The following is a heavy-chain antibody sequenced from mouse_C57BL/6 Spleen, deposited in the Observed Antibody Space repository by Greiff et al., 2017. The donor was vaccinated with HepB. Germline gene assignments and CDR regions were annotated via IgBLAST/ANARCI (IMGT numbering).Heavy chain of an antibody. CDR1: GYTFTDYY. CDR2: IFPGSGST. Sequence: VKLMESGPELVKPGASVKISCKASGYTFTDYYINWVKQRPGQGLEWIGWIFPGSGSTYYNEKFKGKATLTVDKSSSTAYMLLSSLTSEDSAVYFCPYGFAMDYWGQGTSVTVSS. CDR3: PYGFAMDY. V-gene: IGHV1-75*01. D-gene: IGHD1-1*01. J-gene: IGHJ4*01.